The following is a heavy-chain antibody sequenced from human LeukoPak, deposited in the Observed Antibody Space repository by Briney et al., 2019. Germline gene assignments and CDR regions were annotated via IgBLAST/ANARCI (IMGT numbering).Heavy chain of an antibody. J-gene: IGHJ4*02. CDR3: ARARAHLKYYYDSSGYYYFDY. Sequence: SETLSLTCTVSGGSISSYYWSWIRQPPGKGLEWIGEINHSGSTNYNPSLKSRVTISVDTSKNQFSLKLNSVTAADTAVYYCARARAHLKYYYDSSGYYYFDYWGQGTLVTVSS. V-gene: IGHV4-34*01. CDR2: INHSGST. D-gene: IGHD3-22*01. CDR1: GGSISSYY.